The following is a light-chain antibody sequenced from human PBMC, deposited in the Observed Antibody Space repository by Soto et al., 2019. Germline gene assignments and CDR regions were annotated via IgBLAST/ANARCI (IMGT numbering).Light chain of an antibody. CDR2: DNT. CDR3: QSYDTSLSASV. Sequence: QSVLTQPPSVSGAPGQRVTISCTGSRSNIGAGYAVHWYQQLPGTAPKLLIYDNTNRPSGVPDRFSASESGTSASLAITGLQSEDEADYYCQSYDTSLSASVFGGGTQQTVL. CDR1: RSNIGAGYA. J-gene: IGLJ7*01. V-gene: IGLV1-40*01.